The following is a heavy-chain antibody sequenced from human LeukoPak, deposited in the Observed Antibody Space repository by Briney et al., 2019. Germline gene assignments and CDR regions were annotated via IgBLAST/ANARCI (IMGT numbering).Heavy chain of an antibody. CDR3: ARDLGSRNDYGDRPFDY. D-gene: IGHD4-17*01. CDR1: GYTFTSYG. V-gene: IGHV1-18*01. CDR2: ISAYNGNT. Sequence: RASVKVSCKASGYTFTSYGISWVRQAPGQGLEWMGWISAYNGNTNYAQKLQGRVTMTTDTSTSTAYMELRSLRSDDTAVYYCARDLGSRNDYGDRPFDYWGQGTLVTVSS. J-gene: IGHJ4*02.